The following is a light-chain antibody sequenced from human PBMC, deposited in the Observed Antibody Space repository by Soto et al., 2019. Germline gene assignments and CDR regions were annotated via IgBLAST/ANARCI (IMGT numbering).Light chain of an antibody. Sequence: QSVLTQPASVSGSPGQSITISCTGTSSDVGGYNYVSWYQQHPGKAPKLMIYGVSNRPSGVSNRFSGSKSGNTASLTISGLQAEDEADYYCSSYTSSTTLVVFGTGTKLTVL. V-gene: IGLV2-14*01. CDR3: SSYTSSTTLVV. CDR1: SSDVGGYNY. J-gene: IGLJ1*01. CDR2: GVS.